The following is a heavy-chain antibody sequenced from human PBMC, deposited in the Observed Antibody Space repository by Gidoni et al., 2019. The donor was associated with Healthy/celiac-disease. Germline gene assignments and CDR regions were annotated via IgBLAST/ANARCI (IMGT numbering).Heavy chain of an antibody. Sequence: KASGYTFTSYYMHWVRQAPGQGLEWMGIINPSGGSTSYAQKFQGRVTMTRDTSTSTVYMELSSLRSEDTAVYYCAVADCSGGSCYSSGMDVWGQGTTVTVSS. CDR2: INPSGGST. D-gene: IGHD2-15*01. CDR1: GYTFTSYY. J-gene: IGHJ6*02. CDR3: AVADCSGGSCYSSGMDV. V-gene: IGHV1-46*01.